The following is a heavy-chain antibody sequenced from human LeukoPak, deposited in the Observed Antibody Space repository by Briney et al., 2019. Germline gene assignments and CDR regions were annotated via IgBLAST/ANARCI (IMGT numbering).Heavy chain of an antibody. CDR1: GGSFSAYY. D-gene: IGHD3-3*01. J-gene: IGHJ4*02. Sequence: SETLSLTCAVYGGSFSAYYWSWIRQPPGKGLEWIAEISPSGSTNYNPSLKSRVTISVDTSKNQFSLKLSSVTAADTAVYYCARHSTFFGVVIIKGRVRGPFDYWGQGTLVTVSS. V-gene: IGHV4-34*01. CDR2: ISPSGST. CDR3: ARHSTFFGVVIIKGRVRGPFDY.